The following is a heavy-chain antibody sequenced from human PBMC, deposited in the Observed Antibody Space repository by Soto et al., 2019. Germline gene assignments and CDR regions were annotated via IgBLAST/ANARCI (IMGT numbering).Heavy chain of an antibody. J-gene: IGHJ5*02. CDR2: ISCNSGSI. CDR1: GFIFGDYG. CDR3: AKDYLTAGYSSGWYDH. V-gene: IGHV3-9*01. D-gene: IGHD6-19*01. Sequence: EVLLVESGGGLVQPGRSLRLSCTASGFIFGDYGMHWVRQAPGKGLEWVSGISCNSGSIGYADSVQGRFTISRDNAKNSLYLQMNSLRTEDTAFYYCAKDYLTAGYSSGWYDHWGQGALVTVSS.